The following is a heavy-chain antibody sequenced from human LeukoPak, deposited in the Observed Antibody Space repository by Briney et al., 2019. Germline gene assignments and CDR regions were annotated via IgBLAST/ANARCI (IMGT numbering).Heavy chain of an antibody. CDR2: IYYSGST. V-gene: IGHV4-31*03. Sequence: PSETLSLTCTVSGGSISSGGYYWSWVRQHPGKGLEWIGYIYYSGSTYYNPSLKSRVTISVDTSKNQFSLKLSSVTAADTAVYYCARDRAARGTLHLDYWGQGTLVTVSS. J-gene: IGHJ4*02. CDR3: ARDRAARGTLHLDY. D-gene: IGHD6-25*01. CDR1: GGSISSGGYY.